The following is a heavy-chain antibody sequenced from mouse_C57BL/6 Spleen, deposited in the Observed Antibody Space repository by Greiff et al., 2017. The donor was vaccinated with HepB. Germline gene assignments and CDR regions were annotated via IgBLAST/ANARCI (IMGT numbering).Heavy chain of an antibody. D-gene: IGHD6-1*01. CDR2: IDPSDSYT. J-gene: IGHJ4*01. V-gene: IGHV1-50*01. Sequence: QVHVKQPGAELVKPGASVKLSCKASGYTFTSYWMQWVKQRPGQGLEWIGEIDPSDSYTNYNQKFKGKATLTVDTSSSTAYMQLSSLTSEDSAVYYCATRQPMDYWGQGTSVTVSS. CDR3: ATRQPMDY. CDR1: GYTFTSYW.